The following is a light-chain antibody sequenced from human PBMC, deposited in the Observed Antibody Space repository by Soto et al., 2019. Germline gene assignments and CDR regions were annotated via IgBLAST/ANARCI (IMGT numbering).Light chain of an antibody. CDR3: QLYNSYT. CDR1: QSFSTW. CDR2: DAS. Sequence: DIQMTQTPSTLSASVGDRVTITCRASQSFSTWLAWYQQKPGKAPKLLIFDASSLERGVPSRFRGSGSGTEFTLTISSLQPEDFATYYCQLYNSYTFGQGTKLEI. J-gene: IGKJ2*01. V-gene: IGKV1-5*01.